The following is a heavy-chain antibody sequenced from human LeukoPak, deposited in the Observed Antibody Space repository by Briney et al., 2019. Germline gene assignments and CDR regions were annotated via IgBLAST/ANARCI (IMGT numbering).Heavy chain of an antibody. V-gene: IGHV1-18*01. CDR3: ARDEGATRSGDAFDI. CDR2: ISAYNGNT. CDR1: GYTFTNYG. Sequence: ASVKVSCKASGYTFTNYGISWVRQAPGQGLEGMGWISAYNGNTNYAQKLQGRVTMTTDTSTSTAYMELRSLRSDDTAVYYCARDEGATRSGDAFDIWGQGTIVTVSS. D-gene: IGHD1-26*01. J-gene: IGHJ3*02.